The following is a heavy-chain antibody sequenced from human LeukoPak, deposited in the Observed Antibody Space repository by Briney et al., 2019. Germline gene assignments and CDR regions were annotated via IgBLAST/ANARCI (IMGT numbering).Heavy chain of an antibody. Sequence: GGSLRLSCVASGFSFNNYAMNWVRQAPGKGLEWVSLIIGSSGTTFYADSVKGRFTISADKSISTAYLQWSSLKASDTAMYYCARGHYGTGSAWWFDPWGQGTLVTVSS. CDR1: GFSFNNYA. CDR2: IIGSSGTT. CDR3: ARGHYGTGSAWWFDP. J-gene: IGHJ5*02. D-gene: IGHD3-10*01. V-gene: IGHV3-23*01.